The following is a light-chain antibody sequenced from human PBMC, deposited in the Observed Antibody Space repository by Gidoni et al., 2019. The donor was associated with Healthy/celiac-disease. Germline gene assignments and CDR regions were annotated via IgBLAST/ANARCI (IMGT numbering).Light chain of an antibody. CDR1: QSVSSSY. CDR3: QQYGSSLTWT. J-gene: IGKJ1*01. Sequence: EIVLTQSPGTLSLSPGERATLSCRASQSVSSSYLAWYQQKPGQAPRLLIYGASSRATGIPDRLSGSGSGTYFTLTISRLEPEDFAVYYCQQYGSSLTWTFGQGTKVEIK. CDR2: GAS. V-gene: IGKV3-20*01.